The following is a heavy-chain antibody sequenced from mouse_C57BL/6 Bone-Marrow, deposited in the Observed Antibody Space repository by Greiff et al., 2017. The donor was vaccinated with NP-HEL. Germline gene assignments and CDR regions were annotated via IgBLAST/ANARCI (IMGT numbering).Heavy chain of an antibody. D-gene: IGHD1-1*01. V-gene: IGHV1-18*01. Sequence: EVQLQQSGPELVKPGASVKIPCKASGYTFTDYNMDWVKQSHGKSLEWIGDINPNNGGTIYNQKFKGKATLTVDKSSSTAYMELRSLTSEDTAVYYCARRITTVVATGNYYAMDYWGQGTSVTVSS. CDR1: GYTFTDYN. J-gene: IGHJ4*01. CDR3: ARRITTVVATGNYYAMDY. CDR2: INPNNGGT.